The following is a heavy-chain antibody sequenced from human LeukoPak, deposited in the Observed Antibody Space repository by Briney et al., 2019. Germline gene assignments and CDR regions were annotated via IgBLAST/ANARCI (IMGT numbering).Heavy chain of an antibody. D-gene: IGHD6-19*01. Sequence: SETLSLTCTVSGGSISSGSYYWSWIRQPAGKGLEWIGRIYTSGSTNYNPSLKSRVTISVDTSKNQFSLKLSSVTAADTAVYYCARDESGYSSGLRTNWFDPWGQGTLVTVSS. V-gene: IGHV4-61*02. CDR3: ARDESGYSSGLRTNWFDP. J-gene: IGHJ5*02. CDR1: GGSISSGSYY. CDR2: IYTSGST.